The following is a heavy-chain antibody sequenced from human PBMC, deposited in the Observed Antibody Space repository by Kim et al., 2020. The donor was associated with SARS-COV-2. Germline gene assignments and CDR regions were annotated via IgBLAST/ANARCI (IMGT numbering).Heavy chain of an antibody. V-gene: IGHV3-7*03. D-gene: IGHD3-9*01. Sequence: KYYVDSVKGRFTISRDNAENSLYLQMNSLRADDTAVYYCASQSDWRHDYWGQGTLVTVSS. CDR3: ASQSDWRHDY. CDR2: K. J-gene: IGHJ4*02.